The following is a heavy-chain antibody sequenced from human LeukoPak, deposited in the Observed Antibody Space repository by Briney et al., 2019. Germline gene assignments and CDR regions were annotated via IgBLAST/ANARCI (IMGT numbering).Heavy chain of an antibody. CDR2: IIPIFGTA. V-gene: IGHV1-69*05. CDR1: GGTFSSYA. CDR3: ARVLAYYFGAGDYYGMDV. D-gene: IGHD3-10*01. J-gene: IGHJ6*02. Sequence: ASVKVSCKASGGTFSSYAISWVRQAPGQGLEWMGGIIPIFGTANYAQKFQGRVTITTDESTSTAYMELSSLRSEDTAVYYCARVLAYYFGAGDYYGMDVWGQGTTVTVSS.